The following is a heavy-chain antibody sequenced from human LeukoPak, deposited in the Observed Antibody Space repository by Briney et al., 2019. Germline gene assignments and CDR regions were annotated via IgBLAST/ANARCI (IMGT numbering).Heavy chain of an antibody. D-gene: IGHD5-24*01. J-gene: IGHJ4*02. CDR3: AKLHRDGYNLDS. CDR2: VSGNGAGT. CDR1: EFTFSSFA. Sequence: GGSLRLSCAASEFTFSSFAMRWVRQAPGKGLEWVSAVSGNGAGTHYADSVKGRFTISRDNSKNMLYLQMSSLRVEDTAVYYCAKLHRDGYNLDSWGQGTLVTVSS. V-gene: IGHV3-23*01.